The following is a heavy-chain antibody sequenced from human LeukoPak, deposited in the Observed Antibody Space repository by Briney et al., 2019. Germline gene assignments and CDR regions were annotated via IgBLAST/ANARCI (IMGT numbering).Heavy chain of an antibody. Sequence: GSVKVSCKASGYTFSTYAMNWVRQAPGQGLEWMGWINTKTGNPTYAQGFTGRFVFSLDRSVSTAYLQISSLTAEDTAIYYCARDYSAEFFQHWGQGTLVTVSS. CDR3: ARDYSAEFFQH. CDR1: GYTFSTYA. CDR2: INTKTGNP. J-gene: IGHJ1*01. D-gene: IGHD2-21*01. V-gene: IGHV7-4-1*02.